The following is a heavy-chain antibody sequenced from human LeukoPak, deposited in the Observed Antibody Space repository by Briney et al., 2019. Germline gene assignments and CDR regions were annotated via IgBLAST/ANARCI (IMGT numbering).Heavy chain of an antibody. Sequence: LGESLKIACKGSGYTFTTYLIGWVRQMPGKGLEWMGIIYPGDSDTRYSPSFQGQVTISADKSINTAYLQWSSLKASDTAMYYCARRGIAAAGRDYWGQGTLVTVSS. V-gene: IGHV5-51*01. CDR1: GYTFTTYL. J-gene: IGHJ4*02. CDR2: IYPGDSDT. CDR3: ARRGIAAAGRDY. D-gene: IGHD6-13*01.